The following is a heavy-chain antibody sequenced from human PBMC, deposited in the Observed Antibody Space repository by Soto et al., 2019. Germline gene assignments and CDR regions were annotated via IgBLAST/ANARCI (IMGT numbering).Heavy chain of an antibody. J-gene: IGHJ6*02. CDR3: ARGLRGLVGATWAYYYYGMDV. V-gene: IGHV4-34*01. D-gene: IGHD1-26*01. CDR2: INHSGST. Sequence: PSETLSLTCAVYGGSFSGHYWSWIRQPPGKGLEWIGEINHSGSTNYNPSLKSRVTISVDTSKNQFSLKLSSVTAADTAVYYCARGLRGLVGATWAYYYYGMDVWGQGTTVTVSS. CDR1: GGSFSGHY.